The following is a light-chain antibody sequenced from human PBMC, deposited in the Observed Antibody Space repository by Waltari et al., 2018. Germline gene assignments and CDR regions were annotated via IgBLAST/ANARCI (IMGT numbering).Light chain of an antibody. Sequence: QSVLTQPPPVSAAPGQRVTISCSGGSSNIGNNYVTWYRQFPGTAPKLLIYENTERPSGIPGRFSGSKSGTSATLDITGLQAGDEADYYCGTWDSSLSGAVLGGGTHLTVL. V-gene: IGLV1-51*02. J-gene: IGLJ7*01. CDR2: ENT. CDR1: SSNIGNNY. CDR3: GTWDSSLSGAV.